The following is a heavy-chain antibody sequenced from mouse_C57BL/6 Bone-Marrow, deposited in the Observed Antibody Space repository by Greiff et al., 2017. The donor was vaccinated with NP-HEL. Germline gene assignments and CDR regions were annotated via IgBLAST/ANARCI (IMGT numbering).Heavy chain of an antibody. V-gene: IGHV5-4*01. CDR3: ARVVYYDAMDY. CDR2: ISDGGSYT. D-gene: IGHD2-1*01. CDR1: GFTFSSYA. Sequence: EVQLVESGGGLVKPGGSLKLSCAASGFTFSSYAMSWVRQTPEKRLEWVATISDGGSYTYYPDNVKGRFSISRDNAKNNLYMQMSHLKSEDTAMYYCARVVYYDAMDYWGQGTSDTVSS. J-gene: IGHJ4*01.